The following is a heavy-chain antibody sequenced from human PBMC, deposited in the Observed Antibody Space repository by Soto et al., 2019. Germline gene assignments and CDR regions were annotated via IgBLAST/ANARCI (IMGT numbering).Heavy chain of an antibody. J-gene: IGHJ6*02. Sequence: QVQLQESGPRLVNPSETVSLTCTVSGGSVSSDTHYWSWIRLPPGKRLEWIGFIYSSGSTNYNPYLNGRVTMSVDTSKNQFSLKLRSVIVADTAVYHCARFVRSYSGTTCYTRADVWGQGTTVSVSS. CDR2: IYSSGST. CDR1: GGSVSSDTHY. V-gene: IGHV4-61*01. D-gene: IGHD2-2*02. CDR3: ARFVRSYSGTTCYTRADV.